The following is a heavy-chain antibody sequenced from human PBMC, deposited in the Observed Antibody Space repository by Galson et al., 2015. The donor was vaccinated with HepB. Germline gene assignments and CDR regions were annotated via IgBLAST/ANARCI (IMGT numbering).Heavy chain of an antibody. CDR1: GFTFSNAW. J-gene: IGHJ2*01. D-gene: IGHD3-22*01. CDR3: TTTSGGYYYDSRGAGYFDL. V-gene: IGHV3-15*07. CDR2: IKSKTDGGTT. Sequence: SLRLSCAASGFTFSNAWMNWVRQAPGKGLEWVGRIKSKTDGGTTDYAAPVKGRFTISRDDSKNTLYLQMNSLKTEDTAVYYCTTTSGGYYYDSRGAGYFDLWGRGTLVTVSS.